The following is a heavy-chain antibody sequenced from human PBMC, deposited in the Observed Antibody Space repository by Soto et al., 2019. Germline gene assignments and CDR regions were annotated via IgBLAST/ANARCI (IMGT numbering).Heavy chain of an antibody. CDR1: GGSISSGGYS. CDR3: ARWKFEVFTMRSYYYGMDV. Sequence: PSETLSLTCAVSGGSISSGGYSWSWIRQPPGKGLEWIGEIDYSGSTNYNPSLKSRVTISIDTSKNQFSLKVNSVSAADTAVYYCARWKFEVFTMRSYYYGMDVWGQGTTVTVSS. D-gene: IGHD3-3*01. J-gene: IGHJ6*02. V-gene: IGHV4-30-2*01. CDR2: IDYSGST.